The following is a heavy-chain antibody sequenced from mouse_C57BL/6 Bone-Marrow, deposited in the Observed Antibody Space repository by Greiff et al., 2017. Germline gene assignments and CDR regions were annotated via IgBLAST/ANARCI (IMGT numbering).Heavy chain of an antibody. V-gene: IGHV1-63*01. CDR2: IYPGGGYT. D-gene: IGHD1-1*01. CDR3: ARILVLLLFDD. CDR1: GYTFTNYW. Sequence: QVQLKESGAELVRPGTSVKMSCKASGYTFTNYWIGWAKQRPGHGLEWIGDIYPGGGYTNYKEKFKGKATLTADKAYSTLYLQFSSLTSEDSAIYYCARILVLLLFDDWGQGTTLTVSS. J-gene: IGHJ2*01.